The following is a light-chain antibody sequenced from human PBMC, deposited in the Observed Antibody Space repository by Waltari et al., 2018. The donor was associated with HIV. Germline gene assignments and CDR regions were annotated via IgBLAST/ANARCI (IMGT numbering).Light chain of an antibody. J-gene: IGLJ2*01. CDR2: SNH. V-gene: IGLV1-44*01. Sequence: QSVLTQPPSAPGTPGQRVTISCSGGASNLGSNSVSWYQQVPGTAPKLLIHSNHQRPSGVPERYSGSKSGTSASLAIYGLQSEDEADYYCASWDDSLNVMLFGGGTKLTV. CDR1: ASNLGSNS. CDR3: ASWDDSLNVML.